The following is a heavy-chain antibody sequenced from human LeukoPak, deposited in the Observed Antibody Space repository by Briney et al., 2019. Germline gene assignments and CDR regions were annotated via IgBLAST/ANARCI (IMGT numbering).Heavy chain of an antibody. D-gene: IGHD1-26*01. V-gene: IGHV1-8*01. CDR1: GYTFTSYD. CDR2: MNPNSGNT. Sequence: ASVKVSCKASGYTFTSYDINWVRQATGQGLEWMGWMNPNSGNTGYAQKFQGRVTMTRNTSISTAYMELSSLRSEDTAVYYCARGGGRLLGITYNWFDPWGQGTLVTVSS. J-gene: IGHJ5*02. CDR3: ARGGGRLLGITYNWFDP.